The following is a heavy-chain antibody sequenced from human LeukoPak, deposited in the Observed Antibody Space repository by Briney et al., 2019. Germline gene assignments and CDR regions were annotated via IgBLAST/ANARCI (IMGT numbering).Heavy chain of an antibody. CDR1: GFSFSGYS. V-gene: IGHV3-21*01. Sequence: GSLRLSCAASGFSFSGYSMTWVRQAPGKGLEWVSSISNSGGYIYYADSVKGRFTISRDNAKNSLYLQMNSLRAEDTAVYYCASPLRPGSYLFAYWGQGTLVTVSS. CDR3: ASPLRPGSYLFAY. J-gene: IGHJ4*02. CDR2: ISNSGGYI. D-gene: IGHD3-10*01.